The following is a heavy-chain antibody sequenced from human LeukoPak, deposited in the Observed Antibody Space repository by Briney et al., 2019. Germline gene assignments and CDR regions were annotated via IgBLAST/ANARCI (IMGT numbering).Heavy chain of an antibody. V-gene: IGHV3-21*01. CDR3: ARLTGGSGSYYKGG. CDR2: ISSSSSYI. J-gene: IGHJ4*02. D-gene: IGHD3-10*01. Sequence: GSLRLSCAASGFTFSSYSMNWVRQAPGKGLEWVSSISSSSSYIYYADSVKGRFTISRDNAKNSLYLQMNSLRAEDTAVYYCARLTGGSGSYYKGGWGQGTLVTVSS. CDR1: GFTFSSYS.